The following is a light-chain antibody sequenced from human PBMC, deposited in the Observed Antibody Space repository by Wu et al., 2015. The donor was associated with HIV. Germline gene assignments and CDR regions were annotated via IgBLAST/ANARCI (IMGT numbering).Light chain of an antibody. V-gene: IGKV3-20*01. CDR2: GAS. Sequence: EIVLTQSPGTLSLSPGERATLSCRASQSASNSYLAWYQQKPGLAPRLLIYGASSRATGIPDRFSGSGSGTDFTLTISRLEPEDFALYYCQQYGSSPLTFGGGTKVE. CDR3: QQYGSSPLT. J-gene: IGKJ4*01. CDR1: QSASNSY.